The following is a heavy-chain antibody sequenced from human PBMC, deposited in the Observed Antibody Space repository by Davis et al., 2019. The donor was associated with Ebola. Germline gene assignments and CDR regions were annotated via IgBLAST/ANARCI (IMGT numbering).Heavy chain of an antibody. V-gene: IGHV6-1*01. Sequence: SQTLSLTCAISGDSVSSNTAAWNWIRQSPSRGLEWLGRPYYRSKWFVDYAVSVKSRMTINSDTSKNQFSLQLSSVTPEDTAVYYCARDPPYDQGYDYWGQGILVTVSS. CDR3: ARDPPYDQGYDY. D-gene: IGHD3-22*01. J-gene: IGHJ4*02. CDR2: PYYRSKWFV. CDR1: GDSVSSNTAA.